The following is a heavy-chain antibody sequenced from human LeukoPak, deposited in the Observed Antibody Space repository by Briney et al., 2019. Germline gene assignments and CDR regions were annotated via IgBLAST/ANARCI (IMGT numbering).Heavy chain of an antibody. CDR3: ARDFAHGGYSYEVGGY. Sequence: ASVKVSCKASGYTFTSYDINWVRQATGQGLEWMGWMNPNSGNTGYAQKFQGRVTMTRNTSISTAYMELSSLRSDDTAVYYCARDFAHGGYSYEVGGYWGQGTLVTVSS. V-gene: IGHV1-8*01. J-gene: IGHJ4*02. CDR1: GYTFTSYD. CDR2: MNPNSGNT. D-gene: IGHD5-18*01.